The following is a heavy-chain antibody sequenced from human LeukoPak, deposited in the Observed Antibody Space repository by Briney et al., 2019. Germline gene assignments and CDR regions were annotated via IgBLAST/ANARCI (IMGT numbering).Heavy chain of an antibody. D-gene: IGHD6-19*01. J-gene: IGHJ4*02. V-gene: IGHV3-23*01. CDR3: AKGVDSSGWYSYYFDY. CDR1: GFTFSSYA. CDR2: FSGSGGHT. Sequence: GGSLRLSCAASGFTFSSYAMSWVRQAPGKGLEWVSAFSGSGGHTYYADSVKGRLTISRDNSKNTLYLQMNSLGAEDTAIYYCAKGVDSSGWYSYYFDYWGQGTLVTVSS.